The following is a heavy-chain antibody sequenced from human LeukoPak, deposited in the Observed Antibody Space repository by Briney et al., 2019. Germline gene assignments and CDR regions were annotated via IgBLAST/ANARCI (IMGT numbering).Heavy chain of an antibody. V-gene: IGHV4-59*08. CDR2: IYYSGST. CDR1: GGSISSYY. Sequence: SETLSLTCTVSGGSISSYYWSWIRQPPGKGLEWIGYIYYSGSTNYNPSLKSRVTISVDTSKNQFSLKLSSETAADTAVYYCARRERGQWQDYFDYWGQGTLVTVSS. J-gene: IGHJ4*02. D-gene: IGHD6-19*01. CDR3: ARRERGQWQDYFDY.